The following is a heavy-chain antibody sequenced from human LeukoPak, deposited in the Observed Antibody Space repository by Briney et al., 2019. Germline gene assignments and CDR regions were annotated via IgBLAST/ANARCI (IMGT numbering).Heavy chain of an antibody. CDR3: TRGPDIVATIDWFDP. CDR1: GFTFGDYA. D-gene: IGHD5-12*01. CDR2: IRSKAYGGTI. V-gene: IGHV3-49*03. Sequence: GGSLRLSCTASGFTFGDYAMSWFRQAPGKGLEWVGFIRSKAYGGTIEYAASVKGRLTISRDDSKSIAYLQMNSLKTEDTAVYYCTRGPDIVATIDWFDPWGQGTLVTVSS. J-gene: IGHJ5*02.